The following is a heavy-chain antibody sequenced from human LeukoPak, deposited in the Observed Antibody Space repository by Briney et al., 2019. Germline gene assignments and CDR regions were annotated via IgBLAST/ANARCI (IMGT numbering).Heavy chain of an antibody. D-gene: IGHD3-22*01. CDR1: GSSITSGYY. CDR3: ARQTMYYYDSSGYYVGGFPYYFDY. Sequence: PSETLSLTCAVSGSSITSGYYWGWIRQPPGKGLEWIGSIYHGGTTYYNPSLKSRVTISVETSKTQFSLKLSSVTAADTAVYYCARQTMYYYDSSGYYVGGFPYYFDYWGQGTLVTVSS. J-gene: IGHJ4*02. CDR2: IYHGGTT. V-gene: IGHV4-38-2*01.